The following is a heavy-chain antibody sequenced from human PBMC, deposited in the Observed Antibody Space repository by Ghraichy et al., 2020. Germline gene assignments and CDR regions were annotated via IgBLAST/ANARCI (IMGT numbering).Heavy chain of an antibody. CDR1: GGSISSYY. D-gene: IGHD1-1*01. V-gene: IGHV4-59*01. CDR2: IYYSGST. CDR3: ARVRMGRPTIKGTGYFDY. Sequence: SETLSLTCTVSGGSISSYYWSWIRQPPGKGLEWIGYIYYSGSTNYNPSLKSRVTISVDTSKNQFSLKLSSVTAADTAVYYCARVRMGRPTIKGTGYFDYWGQGTLVTVSS. J-gene: IGHJ4*02.